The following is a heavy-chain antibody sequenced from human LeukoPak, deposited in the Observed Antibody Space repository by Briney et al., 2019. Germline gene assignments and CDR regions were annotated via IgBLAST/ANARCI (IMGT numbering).Heavy chain of an antibody. Sequence: SETLSLTCTVSGGSISSYYWSWIRQPPGKGLEWIGYIYYSGSTNCNPSLKSRVTISVDTSKNQFSLKLSSVTAADTAVYYCASSGAFYGMDVWGQGTTVTVSS. J-gene: IGHJ6*02. CDR3: ASSGAFYGMDV. D-gene: IGHD3-10*01. CDR2: IYYSGST. V-gene: IGHV4-59*01. CDR1: GGSISSYY.